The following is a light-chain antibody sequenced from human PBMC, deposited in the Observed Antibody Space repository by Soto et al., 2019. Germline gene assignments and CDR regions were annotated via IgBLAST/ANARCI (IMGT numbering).Light chain of an antibody. J-gene: IGKJ1*01. CDR2: GGS. Sequence: EVVLTQSPGALSLSPGEGVTLSCRASQNIRGNELAWYRQKRGQAPRLLIYGGSSRAEGIPDRFSGRGTGTNFPLTISSLEPEDSAVYYCQDYGTSHPWTFGQGTKLEIK. V-gene: IGKV3-20*01. CDR3: QDYGTSHPWT. CDR1: QNIRGNE.